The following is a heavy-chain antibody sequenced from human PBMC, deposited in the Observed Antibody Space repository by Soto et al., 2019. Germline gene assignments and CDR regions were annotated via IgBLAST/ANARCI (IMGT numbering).Heavy chain of an antibody. CDR1: GGSFSGYY. CDR3: ARGAEAVVVAPPLSWFDP. CDR2: INHSGST. J-gene: IGHJ5*02. Sequence: SETLSLTCAVYGGSFSGYYWSWIRQPPGKGLEWIGEINHSGSTNYNPSLKSRVTISVDTSKNQFSLKLSSVTAADTAVYYCARGAEAVVVAPPLSWFDPWGQGTLVTVSS. D-gene: IGHD2-15*01. V-gene: IGHV4-34*01.